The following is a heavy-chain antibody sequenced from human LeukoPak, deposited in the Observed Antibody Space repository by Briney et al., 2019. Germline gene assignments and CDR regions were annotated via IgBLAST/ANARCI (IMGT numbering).Heavy chain of an antibody. CDR1: GCTFGDYG. J-gene: IGHJ4*02. D-gene: IGHD6-19*01. CDR3: TKVAVAGTWQLPYFDY. Sequence: PGRSLRLSCAASGCTFGDYGMPWVRQAPGKGLEWVSGISWSSSSVVYADSVKGRFTISRDNAKNSLYLQMNSLRAEDTALYYCTKVAVAGTWQLPYFDYWGQGTLVTVSS. V-gene: IGHV3-9*01. CDR2: ISWSSSSV.